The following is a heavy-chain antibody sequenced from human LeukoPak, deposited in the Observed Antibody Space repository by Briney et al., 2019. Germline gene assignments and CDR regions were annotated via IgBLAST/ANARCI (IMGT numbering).Heavy chain of an antibody. Sequence: GESLKISCKGSGYSFTSYWIAWVRQLPGKGLEWMGIIRPMNSDVRYSPSFQGQVTISADRSINTAYLQWSSLTASDTAMYYCASRPFETTVVPWDFYWGQGTQVTVSS. V-gene: IGHV5-51*01. CDR3: ASRPFETTVVPWDFY. CDR2: IRPMNSDV. CDR1: GYSFTSYW. D-gene: IGHD4-23*01. J-gene: IGHJ4*02.